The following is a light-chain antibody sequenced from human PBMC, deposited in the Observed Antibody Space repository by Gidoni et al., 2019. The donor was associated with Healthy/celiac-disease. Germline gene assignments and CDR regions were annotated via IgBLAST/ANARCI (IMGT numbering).Light chain of an antibody. V-gene: IGLV1-47*01. CDR1: SSNIGSNY. CDR2: RNN. J-gene: IGLJ3*02. Sequence: VLTQPPSASGTPGQRVTISCSGSSSNIGSNYVYWYQQLPGTTPKLLIYRNNQRPSGVPDRFSGSKSGTSASLAISGLRSEDEADYYCAAWDDSLSGRVFGGGTKLTVL. CDR3: AAWDDSLSGRV.